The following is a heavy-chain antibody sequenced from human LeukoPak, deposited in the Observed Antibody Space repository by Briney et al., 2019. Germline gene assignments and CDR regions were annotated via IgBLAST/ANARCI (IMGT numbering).Heavy chain of an antibody. D-gene: IGHD2-15*01. CDR3: ARLVTGYCSGGSCFFGLIATPNWFDP. CDR2: INHSGST. Sequence: PSETLSLTCAVYGGSFRGYYWSCIRQPPGKGLEWIGEINHSGSTNYNPSLKSRVTISVDTSKNQFSLKLSSVTAADTAVYYCARLVTGYCSGGSCFFGLIATPNWFDPWGQGTLVTVSS. V-gene: IGHV4-34*01. J-gene: IGHJ5*02. CDR1: GGSFRGYY.